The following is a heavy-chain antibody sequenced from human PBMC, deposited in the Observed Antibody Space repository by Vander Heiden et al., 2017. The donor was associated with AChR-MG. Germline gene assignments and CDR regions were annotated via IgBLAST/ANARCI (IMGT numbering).Heavy chain of an antibody. CDR1: GFTFSSYS. Sequence: EVQLVESGGGLVKPGGSLRLSCAASGFTFSSYSMNWVRQAPGKGLEWVSSISSSSSYIYYADSVKGRFTISRDNAKNSLYLQMNSLRAEDTAVYYCARELYDFWSGYYRDYYYYGMDVWGQGTTVTVSS. V-gene: IGHV3-21*01. J-gene: IGHJ6*02. D-gene: IGHD3-3*01. CDR2: ISSSSSYI. CDR3: ARELYDFWSGYYRDYYYYGMDV.